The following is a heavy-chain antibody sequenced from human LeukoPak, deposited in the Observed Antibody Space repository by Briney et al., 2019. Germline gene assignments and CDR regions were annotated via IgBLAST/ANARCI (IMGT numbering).Heavy chain of an antibody. Sequence: TGGSLRLSCAASGFTFSSYSMNWVRQATGKGLEWVSSISSSSSYIYYADSVKGRFTISRDNAKNSLYLQMNSLKAEDTAVYYCARDLDYTSPGLDYWGQGGLVTVSS. CDR1: GFTFSSYS. V-gene: IGHV3-21*01. CDR2: ISSSSSYI. J-gene: IGHJ4*02. CDR3: ARDLDYTSPGLDY. D-gene: IGHD4-11*01.